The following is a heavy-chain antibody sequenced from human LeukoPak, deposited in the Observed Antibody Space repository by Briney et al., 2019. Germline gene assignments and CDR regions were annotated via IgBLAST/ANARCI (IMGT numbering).Heavy chain of an antibody. Sequence: ASVKVSCKASGYTFTNYFMHWVRQAPGQGLEWMGVINPSGGSTRYAQKFQGRVTMTRDTSTSTVYMELSSLRSEDTAVYYCARRHSNYATYYFDYWGQGTLVTVSS. CDR3: ARRHSNYATYYFDY. CDR2: INPSGGST. D-gene: IGHD4-11*01. CDR1: GYTFTNYF. V-gene: IGHV1-46*01. J-gene: IGHJ4*02.